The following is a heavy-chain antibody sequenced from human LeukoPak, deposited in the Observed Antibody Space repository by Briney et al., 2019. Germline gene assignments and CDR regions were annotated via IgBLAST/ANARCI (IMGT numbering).Heavy chain of an antibody. V-gene: IGHV4-59*08. J-gene: IGHJ4*02. Sequence: SETLSLTCTVYGGSISGYYWSWLRQPPVKGLEWIGYIYYSGSTNYNPSLRSRVTISVDTSKNQISLKLRSVTVADTAVYYCARHTLVAASSFDYWGQGTLVTVSS. CDR2: IYYSGST. D-gene: IGHD2-15*01. CDR1: GGSISGYY. CDR3: ARHTLVAASSFDY.